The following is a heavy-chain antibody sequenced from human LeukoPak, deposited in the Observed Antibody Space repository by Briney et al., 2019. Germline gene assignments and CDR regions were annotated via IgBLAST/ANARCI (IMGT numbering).Heavy chain of an antibody. Sequence: ASVTVSFTASAYTFTIYSISWVRQAPGQGLEWMGWISAYNGNTNYAQKLQDRVTMTTDTSTSTAYMELRSLRSDDTAVFYCARGYLSYSSTGYYDFWGQGTLVTVSS. CDR2: ISAYNGNT. CDR3: ARGYLSYSSTGYYDF. D-gene: IGHD3-22*01. J-gene: IGHJ4*02. V-gene: IGHV1-18*01. CDR1: AYTFTIYS.